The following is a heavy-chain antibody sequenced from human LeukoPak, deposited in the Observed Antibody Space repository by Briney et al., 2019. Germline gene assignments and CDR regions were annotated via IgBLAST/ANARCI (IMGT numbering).Heavy chain of an antibody. CDR3: ASPPRIAG. Sequence: GGSLRLSCAASGFTFSSNWMQWVRQAPGKGLVWVSRINGDGSTTSYADSVKGRFTISRDNAKNTLYLQMNSLRAEDTAVYYCASPPRIAGWGQGTLVTVSS. CDR2: INGDGSTT. CDR1: GFTFSSNW. D-gene: IGHD6-13*01. V-gene: IGHV3-74*01. J-gene: IGHJ4*02.